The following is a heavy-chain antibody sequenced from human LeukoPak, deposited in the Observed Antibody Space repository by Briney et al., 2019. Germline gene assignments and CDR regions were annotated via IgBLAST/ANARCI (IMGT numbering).Heavy chain of an antibody. V-gene: IGHV3-21*06. CDR3: ARMVSHVGSIRRGWFDP. Sequence: PGGSLRLSCATSGFTFSTSDMNWVRQTPGKGVEGVSSISSGSRYIYYADSVKGRFTSSRDNAGNSLFLQMNSLRPADTTVYYCARMVSHVGSIRRGWFDPWGQGPLVTVSS. J-gene: IGHJ5*02. D-gene: IGHD1-26*01. CDR2: ISSGSRYI. CDR1: GFTFSTSD.